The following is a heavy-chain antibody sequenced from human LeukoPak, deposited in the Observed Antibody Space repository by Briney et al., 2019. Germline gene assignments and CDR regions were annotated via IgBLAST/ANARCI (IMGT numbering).Heavy chain of an antibody. CDR2: INSDGSST. J-gene: IGHJ3*02. CDR3: ARDPMYYDILTGYLPRDAFDI. CDR1: GFTFSSYW. D-gene: IGHD3-9*01. Sequence: PGGSLRLSCAASGFTFSSYWMHWVRQAPGKGLVWVSRINSDGSSTSYADSVKGRFTISRDNAKNTLYLQMNSLRAEDTAVYYCARDPMYYDILTGYLPRDAFDIWGQGTMVTVSS. V-gene: IGHV3-74*01.